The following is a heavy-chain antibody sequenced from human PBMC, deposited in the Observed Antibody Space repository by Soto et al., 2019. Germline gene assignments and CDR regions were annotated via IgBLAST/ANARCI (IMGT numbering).Heavy chain of an antibody. V-gene: IGHV3-53*02. D-gene: IGHD4-17*01. CDR1: GFTVSSIY. CDR2: LYSRGST. CDR3: ARENYGDYPVGMDV. Sequence: EVQLVETGGGLIQPGGSLRLSCAASGFTVSSIYMSWVRQAPGKGLEWVSVLYSRGSTNYADSVKGRFTISRDNSKNTRYLQMNSLRAEDTAVYYCARENYGDYPVGMDVWGQGTTVTVSS. J-gene: IGHJ6*02.